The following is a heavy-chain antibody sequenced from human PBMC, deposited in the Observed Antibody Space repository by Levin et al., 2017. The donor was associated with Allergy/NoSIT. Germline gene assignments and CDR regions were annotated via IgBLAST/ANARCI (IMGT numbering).Heavy chain of an antibody. CDR2: IIPIFGTA. V-gene: IGHV1-69*13. CDR1: GGTFSSYA. Sequence: SVKVSCKASGGTFSSYAISWVRQAPGQGLEWMGGIIPIFGTANYAQKFQGRVTITADESTSTAYMALSSLRSEDTAVYYCARRETNYYGSGSPPPFDYWGQGTLVTVSS. CDR3: ARRETNYYGSGSPPPFDY. D-gene: IGHD3-10*01. J-gene: IGHJ4*02.